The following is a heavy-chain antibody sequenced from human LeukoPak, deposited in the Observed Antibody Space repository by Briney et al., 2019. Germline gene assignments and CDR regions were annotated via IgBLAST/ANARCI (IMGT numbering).Heavy chain of an antibody. Sequence: PSETLSLTCTVSGGSISSGYYYWGWIRQPPGKGLEWIGSIYYTRSTYYNPSFKSRVTISLDTSKNQFSLNLTSVTAADTAVYYCARLGALAKVRYFDYWGQGILVTVSS. CDR3: ARLGALAKVRYFDY. D-gene: IGHD1-26*01. J-gene: IGHJ4*02. CDR1: GGSISSGYYY. V-gene: IGHV4-39*01. CDR2: IYYTRST.